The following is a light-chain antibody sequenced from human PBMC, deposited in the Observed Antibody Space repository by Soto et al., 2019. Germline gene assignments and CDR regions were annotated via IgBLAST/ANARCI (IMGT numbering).Light chain of an antibody. V-gene: IGKV3-15*01. CDR1: QSVTTN. CDR3: QQYDRWPVT. CDR2: GAS. Sequence: EVVMTQSPATLSVSPGERVTFSCRASQSVTTNLAWYQHTPGQSPRLLISGASTGASGIPPRFSGSGSGTEFTLTIDRLQSADFAVYYCQQYDRWPVTFGGGTKGDIK. J-gene: IGKJ4*01.